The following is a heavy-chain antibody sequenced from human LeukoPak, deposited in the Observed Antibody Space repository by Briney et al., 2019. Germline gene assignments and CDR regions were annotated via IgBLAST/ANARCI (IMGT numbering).Heavy chain of an antibody. D-gene: IGHD3-3*01. Sequence: ASVKVSCKASGYTFTSYYMHWVRQAPGQGLEWMGIINPSGGSTSYAQKFQGRVTMTRDTSTSTVYMELSSLRSEDTAVYYCARCSVDYDFWSGYEDYYGMDVWGQGTTVTVSS. CDR1: GYTFTSYY. V-gene: IGHV1-46*01. CDR3: ARCSVDYDFWSGYEDYYGMDV. CDR2: INPSGGST. J-gene: IGHJ6*02.